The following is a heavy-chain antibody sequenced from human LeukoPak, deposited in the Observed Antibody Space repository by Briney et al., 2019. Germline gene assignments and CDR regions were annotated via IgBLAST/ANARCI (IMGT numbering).Heavy chain of an antibody. CDR3: ARGGYFTIFGVPQGWFDP. CDR1: GGTFSSYA. J-gene: IGHJ5*02. V-gene: IGHV1-69*13. D-gene: IGHD3-3*01. Sequence: ASVKVSCKASGGTFSSYAISWVRQAPGQGLEWMGGIIPIFGTANYAQKFQGRVTITADESTSTAYMELSSLRSEDTAVYYCARGGYFTIFGVPQGWFDPWGQGTLVTVCS. CDR2: IIPIFGTA.